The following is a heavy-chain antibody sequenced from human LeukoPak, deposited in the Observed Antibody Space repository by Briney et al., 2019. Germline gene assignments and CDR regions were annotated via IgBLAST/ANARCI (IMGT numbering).Heavy chain of an antibody. D-gene: IGHD2-15*01. J-gene: IGHJ6*02. CDR2: INTNTGNP. CDR3: AREAEVVAATGYYYYGVDV. V-gene: IGHV7-4-1*02. CDR1: GYTFTSYA. Sequence: GASVKVSCKASGYTFTSYAMNWVRQAPGQGLEWMGWINTNTGNPTYAQGFTGRFVFSLDTSVSTAYLQISSLKAEDTAVYYCAREAEVVAATGYYYYGVDVWGQGTTVTVSS.